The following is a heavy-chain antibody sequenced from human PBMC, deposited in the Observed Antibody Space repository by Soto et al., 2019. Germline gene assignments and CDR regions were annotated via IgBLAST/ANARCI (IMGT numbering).Heavy chain of an antibody. CDR3: ARTSYDSSGTAADP. CDR2: IYYSGST. Sequence: SETLSLTCTVSGGSIIGGNYYWSWFRQHPGKGLEWIGYIYYSGSTYYNPSLKSRVTISVDTSKNQFSLKLSSVTAADTAVYYCARTSYDSSGTAADPWGQGTLVT. J-gene: IGHJ5*02. D-gene: IGHD3-22*01. CDR1: GGSIIGGNYY. V-gene: IGHV4-31*03.